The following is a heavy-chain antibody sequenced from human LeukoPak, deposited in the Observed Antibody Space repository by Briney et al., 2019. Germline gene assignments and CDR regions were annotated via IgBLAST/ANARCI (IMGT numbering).Heavy chain of an antibody. D-gene: IGHD3-22*01. CDR3: VKDLGYYNSRSYSNH. CDR2: ISGSGDAT. J-gene: IGHJ5*02. CDR1: GFTFSSYW. Sequence: GGSLRLSCAASGFTFSSYWMSWVRQAPGKGLEWVSVISGSGDATSYADSVKGRFTISRDNSKNTLYLQLNSLRAEDTAKYYCVKDLGYYNSRSYSNHWGQGALVTVSS. V-gene: IGHV3-23*01.